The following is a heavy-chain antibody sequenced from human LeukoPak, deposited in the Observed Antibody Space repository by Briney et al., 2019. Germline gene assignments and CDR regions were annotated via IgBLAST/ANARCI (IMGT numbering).Heavy chain of an antibody. V-gene: IGHV3-23*01. D-gene: IGHD3-10*01. Sequence: GGSLRLSCAASGFTFGSYAMSWVRQAPGKGLEWVSTISDSGGTTYFADSVKGRFTISRDNSKNTLYLQMNSLRAEDTALYYCAKEPTPGGAFYFDSWGQGTLVTVFS. CDR1: GFTFGSYA. J-gene: IGHJ4*02. CDR3: AKEPTPGGAFYFDS. CDR2: ISDSGGTT.